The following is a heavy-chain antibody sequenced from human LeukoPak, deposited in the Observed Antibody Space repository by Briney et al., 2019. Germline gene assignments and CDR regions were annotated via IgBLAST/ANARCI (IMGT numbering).Heavy chain of an antibody. Sequence: ASVKVSCKASGYTFTGYYMHWVRQAPGQGLEWMGWINPNSGGTNYAQKFQGRVTMTRDTSISTAYMELSRLRSEDTAVYYCAGDKQDEYGASRSDYWGQGTLVTVSS. V-gene: IGHV1-2*02. J-gene: IGHJ4*02. CDR3: AGDKQDEYGASRSDY. D-gene: IGHD4-17*01. CDR2: INPNSGGT. CDR1: GYTFTGYY.